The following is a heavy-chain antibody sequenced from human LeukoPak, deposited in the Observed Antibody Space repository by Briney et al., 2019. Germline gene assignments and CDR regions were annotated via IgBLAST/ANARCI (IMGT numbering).Heavy chain of an antibody. CDR1: GFTFSTSA. CDR2: IGGSGDTT. J-gene: IGHJ6*02. Sequence: PGGSLRLSCAASGFTFSTSAMNWVRQAPGKGLEWVLVIGGSGDTTYYADSVRGRFTISRDNFKNTLYLQMNSLTAEDTAIYYCAKGKSLPHYYYYGMDVWGQGTTVTASS. V-gene: IGHV3-23*01. CDR3: AKGKSLPHYYYYGMDV.